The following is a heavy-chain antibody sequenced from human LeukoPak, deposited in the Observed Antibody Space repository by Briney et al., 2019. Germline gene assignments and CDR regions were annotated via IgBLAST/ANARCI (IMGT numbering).Heavy chain of an antibody. CDR1: GFTFSSYA. J-gene: IGHJ4*02. Sequence: GGSLRLPCAASGFTFSSYAMSWVRQAPGKGLEWVSAISGSGGSTYYADSVKGRFTISRDNSKNTLYLQMNSLRAEDTAVYYCAKDRYDILTGYLWGQGTLVAVSS. CDR2: ISGSGGST. CDR3: AKDRYDILTGYL. V-gene: IGHV3-23*01. D-gene: IGHD3-9*01.